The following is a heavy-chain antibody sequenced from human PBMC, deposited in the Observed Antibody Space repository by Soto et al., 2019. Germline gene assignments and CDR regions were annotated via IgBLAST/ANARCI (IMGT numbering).Heavy chain of an antibody. D-gene: IGHD3-22*01. CDR2: IIPILGTA. Sequence: QVQLVQSGAEVKKPGPSVKVSCKASGGTFSSYAISWVRQAPGQGLECMEGIIPILGTAHYAQKFQGRVTVNTEEAKSTAYIELSSLRNENKAVYYCARDYSNRSGCYRGGAFDIWGQGTMVTVSS. J-gene: IGHJ3*02. CDR3: ARDYSNRSGCYRGGAFDI. CDR1: GGTFSSYA. V-gene: IGHV1-69*01.